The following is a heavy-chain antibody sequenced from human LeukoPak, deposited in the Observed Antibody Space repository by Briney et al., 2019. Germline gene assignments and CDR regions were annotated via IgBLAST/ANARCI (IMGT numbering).Heavy chain of an antibody. CDR3: ARSSTGYYMGYYFDY. CDR1: GGSISSGSYY. Sequence: SETLSLTCTVSGGSISSGSYYWSWFRQPAGEGLEWIGRIYTSGSTNYNPSLKSRVTISVDTSKNQFSLKLSSVTAADTAVYYCARSSTGYYMGYYFDYWGQGTLVTVSS. CDR2: IYTSGST. D-gene: IGHD3-9*01. V-gene: IGHV4-61*02. J-gene: IGHJ4*02.